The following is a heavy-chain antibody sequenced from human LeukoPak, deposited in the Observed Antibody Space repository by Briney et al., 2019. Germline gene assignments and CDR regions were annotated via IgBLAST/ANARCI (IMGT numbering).Heavy chain of an antibody. CDR3: ASSPYDSSGYYFY. CDR1: GGSISSYY. Sequence: SETLSLTCTVSGGSISSYYWSWIRQPPGKGLEWIGYIYYSGSTNYNPSLKGRVTISVDTSKNQFSLKLSSVTAADTAVYYCASSPYDSSGYYFYWGQGTLVTVSS. J-gene: IGHJ4*02. D-gene: IGHD3-22*01. CDR2: IYYSGST. V-gene: IGHV4-59*08.